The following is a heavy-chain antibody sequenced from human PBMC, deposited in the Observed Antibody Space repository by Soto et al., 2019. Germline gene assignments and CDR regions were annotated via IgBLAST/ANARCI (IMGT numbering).Heavy chain of an antibody. CDR3: AREQGGGSDLDY. CDR2: MNPNSGNT. CDR1: GYTFTSYD. D-gene: IGHD1-26*01. J-gene: IGHJ4*02. V-gene: IGHV1-8*01. Sequence: QVQLVQSGAEVKKPGASVKVSCKASGYTFTSYDINWVRQATGQGLEWMGWMNPNSGNTGYAQKFQGRVTMTRNTTISTAYMDLRSLSSEATSGYYWAREQGGGSDLDYWGQGTLVTVSS.